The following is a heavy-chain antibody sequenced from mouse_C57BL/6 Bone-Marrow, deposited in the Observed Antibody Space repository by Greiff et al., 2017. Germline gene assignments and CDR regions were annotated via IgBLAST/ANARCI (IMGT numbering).Heavy chain of an antibody. CDR1: GYTFTDYY. Sequence: EVQLQQSGPVLVKPGASVKMSCKASGYTFTDYYMNWVKQSHGKSLEWIGVINPYNGGTSYNQKFKGKATLTVDKSSSTAYMELNSLTSEDSAVYDCARMDGYFPDYWGQGTTLTVSS. V-gene: IGHV1-19*01. D-gene: IGHD2-3*01. J-gene: IGHJ2*01. CDR3: ARMDGYFPDY. CDR2: INPYNGGT.